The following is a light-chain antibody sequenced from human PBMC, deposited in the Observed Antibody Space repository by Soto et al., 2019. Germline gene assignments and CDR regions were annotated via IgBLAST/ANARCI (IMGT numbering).Light chain of an antibody. CDR2: EVS. CDR1: SSDVGGYNY. CDR3: SSYTSSSTLGV. Sequence: QSVLTQPASVSGSPGQSITISCTGTSSDVGGYNYVSWYQQHPGKAPKLMIYEVSNRPSGVSNRFSGSKSGNTASLTISGLQAEDEADYYCSSYTSSSTLGVFGGGTQSPS. V-gene: IGLV2-14*01. J-gene: IGLJ2*01.